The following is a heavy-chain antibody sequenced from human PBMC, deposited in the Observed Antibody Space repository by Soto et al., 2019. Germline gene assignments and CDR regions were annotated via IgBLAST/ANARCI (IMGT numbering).Heavy chain of an antibody. D-gene: IGHD3-16*01. J-gene: IGHJ4*02. V-gene: IGHV1-69*01. CDR3: VNWVGGERHFDY. CDR2: IIPVFDTT. CDR1: GSTFGTYA. Sequence: QVQLVQSGAEVRKPGSSVKVSCKASGSTFGTYAFSWVRQAPGQGLEWLGGIIPVFDTTQYAQKFQGRVTITADESTSTAYMELSTLRSEDTAVYYCVNWVGGERHFDYWGQGTRVTVSS.